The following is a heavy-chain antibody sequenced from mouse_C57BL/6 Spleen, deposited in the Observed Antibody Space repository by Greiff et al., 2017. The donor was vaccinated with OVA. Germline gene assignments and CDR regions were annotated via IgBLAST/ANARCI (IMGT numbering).Heavy chain of an antibody. Sequence: EVQLQQSGPGLVKPSQSLSLTCSVTGYSITSGYYWNWIRQFPGNKLEWMGYISYDGSNKYNPSLKNRISITRDTSKNQFFLKLNSVTTEDTATYYCARGELDYWGQGTTLTVSS. CDR3: ARGELDY. CDR2: ISYDGSN. CDR1: GYSITSGYY. J-gene: IGHJ2*01. V-gene: IGHV3-6*01.